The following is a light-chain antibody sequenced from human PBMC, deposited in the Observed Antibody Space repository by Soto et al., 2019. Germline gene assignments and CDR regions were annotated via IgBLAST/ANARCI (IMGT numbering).Light chain of an antibody. CDR2: GAS. V-gene: IGKV3-20*01. CDR3: QQYGSSPPST. CDR1: QSVSSSY. Sequence: EIVLTQSPGTLSLSPGERATLSCRASQSVSSSYLAWYQQKPGQAPRLLIYGASSRATGIPDRFSGSGSGTDFTLTIGRLEPEDFAVYYCQQYGSSPPSTFGQGTRLEN. J-gene: IGKJ5*01.